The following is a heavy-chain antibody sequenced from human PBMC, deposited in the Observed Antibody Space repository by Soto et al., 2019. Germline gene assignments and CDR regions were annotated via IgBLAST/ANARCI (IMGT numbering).Heavy chain of an antibody. J-gene: IGHJ4*02. CDR1: GGSITNDNYY. D-gene: IGHD3-22*01. CDR2: IYYSGSS. V-gene: IGHV4-30-4*01. CDR3: AAQSWSDNSGSPY. Sequence: SETLSLTCTVSGGSITNDNYYWGWIRQPPGKGLEWIGYIYYSGSSHYNPSLKSRLIISMDTSKNQLSLRLSSVTAADTAVYYCAAQSWSDNSGSPYWGQGALVT.